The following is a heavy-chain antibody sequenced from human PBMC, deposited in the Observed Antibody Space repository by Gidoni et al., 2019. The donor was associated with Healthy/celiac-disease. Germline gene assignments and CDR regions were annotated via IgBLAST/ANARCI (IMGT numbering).Heavy chain of an antibody. V-gene: IGHV4-31*03. CDR2: IYYSGST. D-gene: IGHD3-10*01. CDR1: GGSISSGGYY. CDR3: ARASHYCGSGSYYRGSYYYGMDV. J-gene: IGHJ6*02. Sequence: QVQLQESGPGLVKPSQPLSLTCTVSGGSISSGGYYWSWIPQHPGKGLEWIGYIYYSGSTYYNPSLKSRVTISVDTSKNQFSLKLSSVTAADTAVYYCARASHYCGSGSYYRGSYYYGMDVWGQGTTVTVSS.